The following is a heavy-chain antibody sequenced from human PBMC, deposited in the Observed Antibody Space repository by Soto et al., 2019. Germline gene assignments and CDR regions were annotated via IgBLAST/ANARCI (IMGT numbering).Heavy chain of an antibody. CDR3: ARDTTPHCSGGSCYSS. D-gene: IGHD2-15*01. CDR1: GFTFSSYA. V-gene: IGHV3-30-3*01. CDR2: ISYDGSNK. Sequence: VGSLRLSCAASGFTFSSYAMHWVRQAPGKGLEWVAVISYDGSNKYYADSVKGRFTISRDNSKNTLYLQMTSLRAEDTAVYYCARDTTPHCSGGSCYSSWGQGTLVTVYS. J-gene: IGHJ4*02.